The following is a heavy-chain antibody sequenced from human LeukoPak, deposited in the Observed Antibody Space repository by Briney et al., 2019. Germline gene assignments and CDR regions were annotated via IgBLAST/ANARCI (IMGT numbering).Heavy chain of an antibody. V-gene: IGHV1-69*13. CDR3: ARDLRDYYDSSGYYGDY. Sequence: GASVKVSCKASGGTFSSYAISWARQAPGQGLEWMGGIIPIFGTANYAQKFQGRVTITADESTSTAYMELSSLRSEDTAVYYCARDLRDYYDSSGYYGDYWGQGTLVTVSS. J-gene: IGHJ4*02. CDR1: GGTFSSYA. CDR2: IIPIFGTA. D-gene: IGHD3-22*01.